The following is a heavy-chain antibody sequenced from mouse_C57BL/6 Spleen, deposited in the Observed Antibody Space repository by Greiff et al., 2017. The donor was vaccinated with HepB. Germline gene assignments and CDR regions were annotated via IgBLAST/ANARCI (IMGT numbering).Heavy chain of an antibody. J-gene: IGHJ2*01. CDR2: INPSTGGT. V-gene: IGHV1-42*01. D-gene: IGHD3-1*01. CDR1: GYSFTGYY. CDR3: ARSGTDFDY. Sequence: EVQLVESGPELVKPGASVKISCKASGYSFTGYYMNWVKQSPEKSLEWIGEINPSTGGTTYNQKFKAKATLTVDKSSSTAYMQLKSLTSEDSAVYYCARSGTDFDYWGQGTTLTVSS.